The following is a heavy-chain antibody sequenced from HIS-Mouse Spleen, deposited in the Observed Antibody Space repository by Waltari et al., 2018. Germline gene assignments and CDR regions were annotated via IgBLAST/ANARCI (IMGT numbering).Heavy chain of an antibody. CDR3: ARDGRLGIGAFDI. CDR2: INPNSGDT. V-gene: IGHV1-2*02. Sequence: QLQLVQSGAEVKKPGASVTVSCKASGYPFTGSTIAWVAQAPGQGLEWMGWINPNSGDTNYAQKFQGRVPMTRDTSISTAYMELSRLRSDDTAVYYCARDGRLGIGAFDIWGQGTMVTVSS. CDR1: GYPFTGST. D-gene: IGHD7-27*01. J-gene: IGHJ3*02.